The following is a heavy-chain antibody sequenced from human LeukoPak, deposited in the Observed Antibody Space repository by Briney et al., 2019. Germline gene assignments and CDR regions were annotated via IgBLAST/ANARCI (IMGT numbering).Heavy chain of an antibody. D-gene: IGHD2-2*01. CDR3: AIAVVVPAARSTFDY. CDR2: INHSGST. Sequence: SETLSLTCAVYGGSFSGYYWSWIRQPPGKGLEWIGEINHSGSTNYNPPLKSRVTISVDTSKNQFSLKLSSVTAADTAVYYCAIAVVVPAARSTFDYWGQGTLVTVSS. CDR1: GGSFSGYY. J-gene: IGHJ4*02. V-gene: IGHV4-34*01.